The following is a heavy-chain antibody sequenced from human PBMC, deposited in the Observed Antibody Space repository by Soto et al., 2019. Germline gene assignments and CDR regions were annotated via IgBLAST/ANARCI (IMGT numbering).Heavy chain of an antibody. J-gene: IGHJ1*01. CDR1: GFSLSTSGVG. D-gene: IGHD6-19*01. V-gene: IGHV2-5*02. CDR3: AHSGAVAGPLDAEYFQH. CDR2: IYWDDDK. Sequence: QITLEESGPTLVKPTQTLTLTCTFSGFSLSTSGVGVGWIRQPPGKALEWLALIYWDDDKRYSPSLKTRLTITKDTSKNQVVLTMTNMDPVDTATYYCAHSGAVAGPLDAEYFQHWGQGTLVTVSS.